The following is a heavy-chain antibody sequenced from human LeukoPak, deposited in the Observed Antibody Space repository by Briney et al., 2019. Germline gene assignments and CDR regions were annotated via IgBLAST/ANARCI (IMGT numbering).Heavy chain of an antibody. CDR2: IIPIFGIA. V-gene: IGHV1-69*04. D-gene: IGHD5-12*01. J-gene: IGHJ4*02. CDR3: ASRYSGYDGEVDY. Sequence: SVTVSCKASGGTFISYAISWVRQAPGQGLEWMGRIIPIFGIANYAQMFQGRVTITADKSTSTAYMELSSLRSEDTAVYYCASRYSGYDGEVDYWGQGTLVTVSS. CDR1: GGTFISYA.